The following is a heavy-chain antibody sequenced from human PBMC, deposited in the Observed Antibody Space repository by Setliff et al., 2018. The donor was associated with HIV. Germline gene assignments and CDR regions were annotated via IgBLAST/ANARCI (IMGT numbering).Heavy chain of an antibody. CDR2: ISDSGTT. CDR1: GGSISPYY. V-gene: IGHV4-59*01. J-gene: IGHJ5*02. D-gene: IGHD2-15*01. CDR3: ARGGASSKYLDP. Sequence: PSETLSHTCTVSGGSISPYYWSWIRQPPGKGLEWIAWISDSGTTNYNPSLKSRVTLSVDTSKNQFSLSLTSVTGADTAVYYCARGGASSKYLDPWGQGTLVTVSS.